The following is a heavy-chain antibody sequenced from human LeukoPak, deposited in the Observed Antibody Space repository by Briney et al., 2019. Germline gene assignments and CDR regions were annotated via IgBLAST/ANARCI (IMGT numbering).Heavy chain of an antibody. D-gene: IGHD1-26*01. CDR1: GFTFTSYD. Sequence: GASVKVSCRASGFTFTSYDINWVRQSTGQGLEWMGWMNPISGHTGYAQKFQGRVTMTRDTSLDTAYMGLSSLSSADTGLYFCVRSLRGSYLDAYWGQGTLVTVSS. CDR3: VRSLRGSYLDAY. CDR2: MNPISGHT. J-gene: IGHJ4*02. V-gene: IGHV1-8*01.